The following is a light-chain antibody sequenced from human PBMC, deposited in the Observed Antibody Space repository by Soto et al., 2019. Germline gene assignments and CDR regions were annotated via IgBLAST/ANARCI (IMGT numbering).Light chain of an antibody. CDR3: QQSNSIPHT. CDR1: QSISSY. J-gene: IGKJ2*01. CDR2: AAS. V-gene: IGKV1-39*01. Sequence: DIQMTQSPSSLSASVGDRVTITCRASQSISSYLNWYQHKPGKAPKLLIYAASSLQSGFPSRFTGSGSGTDFTLTISSLQPEDFATYYCQQSNSIPHTFGQGTKLGIK.